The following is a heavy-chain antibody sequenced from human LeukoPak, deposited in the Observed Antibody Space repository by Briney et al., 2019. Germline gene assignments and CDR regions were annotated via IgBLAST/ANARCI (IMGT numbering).Heavy chain of an antibody. Sequence: GGSLRLSCAASGFTFDDYAMHWVRQAPGKGLEWVSGISWNSGSIGYADSVKGRFTISRDNAKNSLYLQMNSLRAEDMALYYCAKARSGIAAAGTWGDAFDIWGQGTMVTVSS. CDR1: GFTFDDYA. CDR3: AKARSGIAAAGTWGDAFDI. V-gene: IGHV3-9*03. CDR2: ISWNSGSI. D-gene: IGHD6-13*01. J-gene: IGHJ3*02.